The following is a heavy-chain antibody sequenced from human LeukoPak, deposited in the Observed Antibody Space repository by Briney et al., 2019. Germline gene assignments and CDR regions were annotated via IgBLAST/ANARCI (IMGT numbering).Heavy chain of an antibody. CDR1: GFTFSSYA. J-gene: IGHJ6*02. D-gene: IGHD3-9*01. CDR3: AKEAGMDYDILTGCMDV. Sequence: SGGSLRLSCAASGFTFSSYAMSWVRQAPGKGLEWVSAISGSGGSTYYADSVKGRFTISRDNSKNTLYLQMNSLRAEDTAVYYCAKEAGMDYDILTGCMDVWGQGTTVTVSS. CDR2: ISGSGGST. V-gene: IGHV3-23*01.